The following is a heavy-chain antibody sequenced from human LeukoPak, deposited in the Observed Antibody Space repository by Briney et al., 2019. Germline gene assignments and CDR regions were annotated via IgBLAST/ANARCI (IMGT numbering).Heavy chain of an antibody. CDR3: AKDGDHHETGVYYNYFDC. CDR2: VSAGGGNT. Sequence: GGSLRLSCAASGFTLRSYAMSWVRQAPGKGLEWVSGVSAGGGNTYYADSVRGRFTISRDTSKNTLSLQMNSLRAGDTAVYYCAKDGDHHETGVYYNYFDCWGQGTLVTVSS. CDR1: GFTLRSYA. D-gene: IGHD3-22*01. V-gene: IGHV3-23*01. J-gene: IGHJ4*02.